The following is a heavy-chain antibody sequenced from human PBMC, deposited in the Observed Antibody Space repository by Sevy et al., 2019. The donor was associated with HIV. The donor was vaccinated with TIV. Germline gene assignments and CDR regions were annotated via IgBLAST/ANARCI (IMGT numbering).Heavy chain of an antibody. CDR2: IKQDGSEK. Sequence: GGSLRLSCAASGFTVSDYYMSWIRQAPGKGLEWVANIKQDGSEKYYGDSVKGRFTIPRDNAKNSLYLQMNSLRVEDTAVYYCAGGGALDYWGQGTLVTVSS. D-gene: IGHD1-26*01. CDR1: GFTVSDYY. V-gene: IGHV3-7*01. J-gene: IGHJ4*02. CDR3: AGGGALDY.